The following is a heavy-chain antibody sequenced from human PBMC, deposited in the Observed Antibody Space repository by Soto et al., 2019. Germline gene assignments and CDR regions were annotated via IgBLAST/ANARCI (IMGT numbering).Heavy chain of an antibody. Sequence: QVELVQSGAEVKKPGSSVKVSCQASEDTFRNYAISWGRQAPGQVLEWMGGIIPIFGTANYAQKFQGRVTIPAYPSAHTVYLELSSLRSEDTAVSYCVSTKYDSSAYYYWYLGLWGRGTLVTVSS. J-gene: IGHJ2*01. V-gene: IGHV1-69*01. CDR2: IIPIFGTA. D-gene: IGHD3-22*01. CDR1: EDTFRNYA. CDR3: VSTKYDSSAYYYWYLGL.